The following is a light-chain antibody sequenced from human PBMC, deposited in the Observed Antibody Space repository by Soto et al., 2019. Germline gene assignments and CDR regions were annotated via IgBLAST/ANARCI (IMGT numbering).Light chain of an antibody. J-gene: IGKJ5*01. CDR2: DAS. CDR1: QNINNY. V-gene: IGKV1-33*01. CDR3: QQYENLPT. Sequence: PSSVSASVGDRVTITCQASQNINNYLNWYQQKPGRAPKLLIYDASNLEAGVPSRFRGSGSGTDFTFTISRLQPEDIATYYCQQYENLPTFGQGTRLEIK.